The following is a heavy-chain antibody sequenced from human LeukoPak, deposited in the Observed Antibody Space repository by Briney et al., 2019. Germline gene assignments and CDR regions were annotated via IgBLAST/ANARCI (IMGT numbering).Heavy chain of an antibody. D-gene: IGHD4-17*01. CDR3: AKDPYGDYVVVDYFDY. CDR2: ISYDGDNK. Sequence: TGRSLRLSCAASGFTFSSYGMHWVRQAPGKGLEWVAVISYDGDNKFYADSVKGRFTISRDNPKNTLYLQMNSLRAEDTAVYYCAKDPYGDYVVVDYFDYWGQGTLVTVSS. CDR1: GFTFSSYG. J-gene: IGHJ4*02. V-gene: IGHV3-30*18.